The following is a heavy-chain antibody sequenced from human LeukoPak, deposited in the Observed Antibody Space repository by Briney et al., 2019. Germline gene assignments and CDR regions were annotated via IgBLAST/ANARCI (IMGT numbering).Heavy chain of an antibody. CDR2: IKQDGSEK. V-gene: IGHV3-7*01. CDR1: GFTFSSYW. D-gene: IGHD4-17*01. J-gene: IGHJ4*02. CDR3: ARAGNDHGDYGDY. Sequence: PGGSLRLSCAASGFTFSSYWMSWVRQAPGKGLEWVANIKQDGSEKYYVDSVKGRFTISRDNAKNSLYLQMNSLRAEDTAVYYCARAGNDHGDYGDYWGQGTLVTVSS.